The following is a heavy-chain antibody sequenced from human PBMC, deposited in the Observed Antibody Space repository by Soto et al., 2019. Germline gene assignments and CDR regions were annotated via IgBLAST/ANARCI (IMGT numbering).Heavy chain of an antibody. CDR3: ARGVYGTGGYPFPYFDY. CDR1: GYSFTGYY. J-gene: IGHJ4*02. CDR2: INPDSGAT. Sequence: HEHLVQSGAEVKRPGASLKVSCKASGYSFTGYYIHWVRQAPGQGLEWMGWINPDSGATNYAQHFQGRVTLTSHTSISTASMDLTSLTSDDTAVYYCARGVYGTGGYPFPYFDYWGQGTLVIVSS. V-gene: IGHV1-2*02. D-gene: IGHD2-8*02.